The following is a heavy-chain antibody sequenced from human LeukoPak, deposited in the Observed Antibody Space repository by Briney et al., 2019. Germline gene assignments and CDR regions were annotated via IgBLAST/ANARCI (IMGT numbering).Heavy chain of an antibody. CDR1: GFTFSSYS. CDR2: ISSSSSTI. J-gene: IGHJ3*02. Sequence: PGGSLRLSCAASGFTFSSYSMNWVRQAPGKGLEWVSYISSSSSTIYYADSVKGRFTISRDNAKNSLYLQMNSLRAEDTAVYYCARDSAGDYDFWSGPLGALDIWGQGTMVTVSS. CDR3: ARDSAGDYDFWSGPLGALDI. D-gene: IGHD3-3*01. V-gene: IGHV3-48*01.